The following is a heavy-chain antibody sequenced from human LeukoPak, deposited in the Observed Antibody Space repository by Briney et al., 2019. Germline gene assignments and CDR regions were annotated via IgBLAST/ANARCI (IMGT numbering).Heavy chain of an antibody. J-gene: IGHJ4*02. CDR1: GFTFSNYG. CDR3: AREGGIAAAGTFDY. D-gene: IGHD6-13*01. CDR2: IRYDGSNK. V-gene: IGHV3-30*02. Sequence: GGSLRLSCAASGFTFSNYGMYWVRQAPGQGLEWVAFIRYDGSNKYYADSVKGRFTISRDNSKNTVYLQMNSLRAEDTALYYCAREGGIAAAGTFDYWGQGTLVTVSS.